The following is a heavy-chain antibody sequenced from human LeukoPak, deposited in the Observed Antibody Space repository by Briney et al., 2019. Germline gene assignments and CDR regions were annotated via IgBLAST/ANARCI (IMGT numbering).Heavy chain of an antibody. CDR1: GGSFSGYY. CDR3: AREYCSGGSCYVIFDY. D-gene: IGHD2-15*01. Sequence: SETLSLTCAVYGGSFSGYYWSWIRQPPGKGLEWIGEINHSGSTNYNPSRKSRVSISVDTSKNQFSLKLNSGTAADTAVYCCAREYCSGGSCYVIFDYWGQGTLVTVSS. J-gene: IGHJ4*02. V-gene: IGHV4-34*01. CDR2: INHSGST.